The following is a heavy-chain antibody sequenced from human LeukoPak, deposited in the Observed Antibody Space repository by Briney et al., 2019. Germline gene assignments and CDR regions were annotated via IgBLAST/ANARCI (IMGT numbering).Heavy chain of an antibody. CDR2: ISASSSTI. CDR1: GFTFSSYS. CDR3: ARDPGGYFDY. V-gene: IGHV3-48*02. Sequence: PGGSLRLSYAASGFTFSSYSMNWVRQAPGKGLEWVSYISASSSTIYFADSVKGRFTISRDNAKNSLYLQMNSLRDGDTAVYYCARDPGGYFDYWGQGTLVTVSS. D-gene: IGHD3-10*01. J-gene: IGHJ4*02.